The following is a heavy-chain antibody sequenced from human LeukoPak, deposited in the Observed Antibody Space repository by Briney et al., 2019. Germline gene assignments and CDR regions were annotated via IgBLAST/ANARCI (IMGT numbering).Heavy chain of an antibody. CDR2: INSDGGSP. CDR1: EFDFSFYW. CDR3: ARGAPGYSASWYDY. V-gene: IGHV3-74*01. J-gene: IGHJ4*02. D-gene: IGHD6-13*01. Sequence: GGSLRLSCAASEFDFSFYWMTWVRQAPGKGLVWVSRINSDGGSPSYADSVKGRFTVSRDSAKNTLYLQMNSLRAEDTAVYYCARGAPGYSASWYDYWGQGALVTVSS.